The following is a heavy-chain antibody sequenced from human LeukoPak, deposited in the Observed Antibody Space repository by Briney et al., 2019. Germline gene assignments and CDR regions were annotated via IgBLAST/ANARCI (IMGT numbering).Heavy chain of an antibody. Sequence: SETLFLTCAVSGGSINSHYWGWIRQPPGKGLQWIGDIFYTGKNNYNPSLKSRVTISLDTSKDHLSLHLTSVLAADTAIYYCVRRDPGWNYFDYWGQGILVTVSS. D-gene: IGHD6-19*01. CDR2: IFYTGKN. V-gene: IGHV4-59*08. CDR1: GGSINSHY. CDR3: VRRDPGWNYFDY. J-gene: IGHJ4*02.